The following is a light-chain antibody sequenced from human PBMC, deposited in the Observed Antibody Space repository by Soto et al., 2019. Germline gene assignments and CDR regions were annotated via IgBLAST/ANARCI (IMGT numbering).Light chain of an antibody. J-gene: IGKJ1*01. CDR3: LQDINYPWT. Sequence: IQITQSPSSLSASVGDRVTITCRASQGIGNALGWYQQKPGKTPKVLIYGASNLPSGVPPRFSGSGSGTDFTLAISRLQPEDSATYYCLQDINYPWTFGQGTKVDIK. CDR2: GAS. V-gene: IGKV1-6*01. CDR1: QGIGNA.